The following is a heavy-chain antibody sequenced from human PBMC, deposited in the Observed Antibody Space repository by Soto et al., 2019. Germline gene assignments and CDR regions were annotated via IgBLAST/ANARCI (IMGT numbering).Heavy chain of an antibody. V-gene: IGHV4-30-4*01. Sequence: QVQLQESGPGLVKPSQTLSLTCTVSGGSISSGDYYWSWIRQPPGKGLEWIGYIYHSGSTYYNPSPXRXITTSVTTSKAQFSPKLSSVTAADTAVYYWARERPDGARLDPWGQGTLVTVSS. CDR2: IYHSGST. CDR3: ARERPDGARLDP. D-gene: IGHD6-6*01. J-gene: IGHJ5*02. CDR1: GGSISSGDYY.